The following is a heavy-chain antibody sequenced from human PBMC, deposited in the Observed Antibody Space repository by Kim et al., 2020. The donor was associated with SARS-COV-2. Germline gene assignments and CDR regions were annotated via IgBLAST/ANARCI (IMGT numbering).Heavy chain of an antibody. J-gene: IGHJ4*02. D-gene: IGHD6-13*01. CDR1: GGSISSSSYY. CDR2: IYYSGST. Sequence: SETLSLTCTVSGGSISSSSYYWGWIRQPPGKGLEWIGSIYYSGSTYYNPSLKSRVTISVDTSKNQFSLKLSSVTAADTAVYYCARQFRPAAGNFDYWGQGTLVTVSS. CDR3: ARQFRPAAGNFDY. V-gene: IGHV4-39*01.